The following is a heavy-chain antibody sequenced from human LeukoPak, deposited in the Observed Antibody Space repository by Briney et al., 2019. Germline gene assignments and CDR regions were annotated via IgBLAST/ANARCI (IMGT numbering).Heavy chain of an antibody. CDR2: INTNTGNP. Sequence: ASVKVSCKAFGYTFTSYGITWVRQAPGQGLEWMGWINTNTGNPTYAQGFTGRFVFSLDTSVSTAYLQISSLKAEDTAVYYCARDYGSGSYYWFDPWGQGTLVTVSS. V-gene: IGHV7-4-1*02. D-gene: IGHD3-10*01. J-gene: IGHJ5*02. CDR3: ARDYGSGSYYWFDP. CDR1: GYTFTSYG.